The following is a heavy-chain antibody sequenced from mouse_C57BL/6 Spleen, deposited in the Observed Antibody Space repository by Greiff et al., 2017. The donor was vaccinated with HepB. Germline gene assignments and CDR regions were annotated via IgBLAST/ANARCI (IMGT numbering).Heavy chain of an antibody. D-gene: IGHD4-1*01. CDR2: INPNNGGT. CDR1: GYTFTDYY. V-gene: IGHV1-26*01. Sequence: VQLQQSGPELVKPGASVKISCKASGYTFTDYYMNWVKQSHGKSLEWIGDINPNNGGTSYNQKFKGKATLTVDKSSSTAYMELRSLTSEDSAVYYCARPANWDWFAYWGQGTLVTVSA. J-gene: IGHJ3*01. CDR3: ARPANWDWFAY.